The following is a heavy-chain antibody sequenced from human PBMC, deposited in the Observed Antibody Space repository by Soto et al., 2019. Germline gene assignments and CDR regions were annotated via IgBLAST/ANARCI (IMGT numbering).Heavy chain of an antibody. CDR1: GYTSNSYY. V-gene: IGHV1-46*02. CDR2: ILPSDGST. J-gene: IGHJ4*02. Sequence: ASVKVSCKASGYTSNSYYIHWTRQAPGQGLEWMGIILPSDGSTNSAQKFRGRITMTSDTSTSTVFMEVSGLRSEDTAVYFCARDLGPLFYFDYWGQGTLVTVSS. CDR3: ARDLGPLFYFDY. D-gene: IGHD3-16*01.